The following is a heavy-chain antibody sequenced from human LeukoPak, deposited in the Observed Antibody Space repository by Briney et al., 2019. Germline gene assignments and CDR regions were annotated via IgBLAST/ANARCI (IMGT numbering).Heavy chain of an antibody. CDR2: IYHSGST. J-gene: IGHJ4*02. D-gene: IGHD4-23*01. Sequence: SETLSLTCIVSGYSISSGYYWGWIRQPPGKGLEWIGTIYHSGSTYYNPSLKSRVIISVDTSKNQFSLKLSSVTAADTAVYYCARPRYGGDSADYWCQGTLVTVSS. CDR3: ARPRYGGDSADY. CDR1: GYSISSGYY. V-gene: IGHV4-38-2*02.